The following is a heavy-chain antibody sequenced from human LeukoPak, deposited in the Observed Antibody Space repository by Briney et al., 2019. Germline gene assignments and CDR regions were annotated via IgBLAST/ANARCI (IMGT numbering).Heavy chain of an antibody. CDR1: GFAVSSNY. CDR3: ARDGGSGPAEYFQH. J-gene: IGHJ1*01. CDR2: IYSGGSGGST. V-gene: IGHV3-66*02. Sequence: GGSLRLSCAASGFAVSSNYMSWVRQAPGKGLEWVSVIYSGGSGGSTYYADSVKGRFTISRDNSKNTLYLQMNSLRAEDTAVYYCARDGGSGPAEYFQHWGQGTLVTVSS. D-gene: IGHD2-15*01.